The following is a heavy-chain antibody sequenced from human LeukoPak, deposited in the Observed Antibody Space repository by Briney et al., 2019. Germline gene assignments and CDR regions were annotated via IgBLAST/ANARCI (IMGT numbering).Heavy chain of an antibody. D-gene: IGHD2/OR15-2a*01. Sequence: PGGSLRLSCVASGFTFGKYWMSWVRQAPGKGLEWVSRIKSDGSSTSYADSVKGRFTISKDNAKNTVYLQMSNLRVEDTAVYYCVSFYETYWGRGTLVTVSS. J-gene: IGHJ4*02. CDR1: GFTFGKYW. CDR2: IKSDGSST. CDR3: VSFYETY. V-gene: IGHV3-74*01.